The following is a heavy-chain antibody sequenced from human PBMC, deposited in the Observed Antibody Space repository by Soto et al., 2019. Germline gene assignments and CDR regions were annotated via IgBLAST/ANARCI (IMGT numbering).Heavy chain of an antibody. CDR2: ISYDGSNK. D-gene: IGHD3-9*01. V-gene: IGHV3-30*18. CDR3: AKGYNQGLDWAVIDYFDY. J-gene: IGHJ4*02. CDR1: GFTFSSYG. Sequence: GGSLRLSCAASGFTFSSYGMHWVRQAPGKGLEWVAVISYDGSNKYYADSVKGRFTISRDNSKNTLYLQMNSLRAEDTAVYYCAKGYNQGLDWAVIDYFDYWGQGTLVTVSS.